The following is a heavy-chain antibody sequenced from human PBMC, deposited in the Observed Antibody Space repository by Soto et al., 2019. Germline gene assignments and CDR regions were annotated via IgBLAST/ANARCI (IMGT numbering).Heavy chain of an antibody. D-gene: IGHD3-22*01. V-gene: IGHV3-23*01. CDR2: ISGSGGST. J-gene: IGHJ4*02. CDR1: GFTFSSYA. Sequence: EVQLLESGGGLVQPGGSLRLSCAASGFTFSSYAMSWVRQAPGKGLEWVSAISGSGGSTYYADSVKGRFTISRDNSKNTLYLEMNSLRAEDTAVYYCAKLLDSSGYIFDYWGQGTLVTVSS. CDR3: AKLLDSSGYIFDY.